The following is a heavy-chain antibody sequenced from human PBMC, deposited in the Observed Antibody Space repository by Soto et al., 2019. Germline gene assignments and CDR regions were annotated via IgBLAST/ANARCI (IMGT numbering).Heavy chain of an antibody. V-gene: IGHV1-18*01. D-gene: IGHD6-19*01. CDR2: ISAYNGNT. Sequence: QVQLVQSGAEVKKPGASVKVSCKASGYTFTSYGISWVRQAPGQGLDWMGWISAYNGNTHYAQKLQGRVTMNTDTSTSTAYMELRSLRSDDTAVYYCARDPLIAVAGDAFDICGQGTMVTVSS. CDR1: GYTFTSYG. J-gene: IGHJ3*02. CDR3: ARDPLIAVAGDAFDI.